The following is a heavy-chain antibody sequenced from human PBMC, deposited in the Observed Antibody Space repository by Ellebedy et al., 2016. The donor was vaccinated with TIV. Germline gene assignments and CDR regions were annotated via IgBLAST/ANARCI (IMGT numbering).Heavy chain of an antibody. CDR2: IWYHAKKR. CDR3: ARQHYDSNAFDI. CDR1: GVTFSSSD. J-gene: IGHJ3*02. Sequence: GESLKISXAASGVTFSSSDMHWVRQPPGKGLEWTAVIWYHAKKRYYADSVKGRFTISRDNSKNTLYLQMDNLRAEDTAVYFCARQHYDSNAFDIWGQGTLVIVSS. D-gene: IGHD3-3*01. V-gene: IGHV3-33*01.